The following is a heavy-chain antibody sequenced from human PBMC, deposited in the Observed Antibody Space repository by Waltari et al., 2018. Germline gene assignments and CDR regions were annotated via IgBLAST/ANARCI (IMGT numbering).Heavy chain of an antibody. Sequence: QVQLVQSGAEVKKPGSSVKVSCKASGGTFSSYAISWVRQAPGQGLEWMGRSIPSLGTANYALKFQGRVTITADKSTSTAYMELSSLRSEDTAVYYCASSPSGDGYNYAFDIWGQGTMVTVSS. V-gene: IGHV1-69*13. CDR3: ASSPSGDGYNYAFDI. J-gene: IGHJ3*02. CDR2: SIPSLGTA. CDR1: GGTFSSYA. D-gene: IGHD5-12*01.